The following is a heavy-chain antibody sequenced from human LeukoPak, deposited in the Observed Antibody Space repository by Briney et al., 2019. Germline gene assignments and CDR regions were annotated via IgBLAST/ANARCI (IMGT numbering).Heavy chain of an antibody. CDR3: ARGNYDSLYYFDY. J-gene: IGHJ4*02. CDR2: IYHSGST. CDR1: GYSISSGYY. D-gene: IGHD3-22*01. V-gene: IGHV4-38-2*02. Sequence: SQTLSLTCTVSGYSISSGYYWGWIRQPPGKGLEWIGSIYHSGSTYYNPSLKSRVTISVDTSKNQFSLKLSSVTAADTAVYYCARGNYDSLYYFDYWGQGTLVTVSS.